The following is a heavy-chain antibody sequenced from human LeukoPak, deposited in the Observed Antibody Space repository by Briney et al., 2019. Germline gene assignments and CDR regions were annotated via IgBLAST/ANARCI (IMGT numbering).Heavy chain of an antibody. Sequence: SETLSLTCAVYGGSFSGYYWSWIRQPPGKGLEWIGEINHSGSINYNPSLKSRVTISVDTSKNQFSLKLSSVTAADTAVYYCARGDSAVYNWFDPWGQGTLVTVSS. J-gene: IGHJ5*02. CDR3: ARGDSAVYNWFDP. CDR2: INHSGSI. CDR1: GGSFSGYY. D-gene: IGHD2-8*01. V-gene: IGHV4-34*01.